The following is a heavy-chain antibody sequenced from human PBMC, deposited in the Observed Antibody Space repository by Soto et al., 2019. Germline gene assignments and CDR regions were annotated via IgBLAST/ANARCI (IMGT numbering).Heavy chain of an antibody. Sequence: SETLSLTCTVSGGSISSSSYYWGWIRQPPGKGLEWIGSIYYSGSTYYNPSLKSRVTISVDTSKNQFSLKLSSVTAADTAVYYCASPRSGRSFWFDPWGQGTLVTVSS. D-gene: IGHD6-25*01. V-gene: IGHV4-39*01. CDR1: GGSISSSSYY. CDR3: ASPRSGRSFWFDP. CDR2: IYYSGST. J-gene: IGHJ5*02.